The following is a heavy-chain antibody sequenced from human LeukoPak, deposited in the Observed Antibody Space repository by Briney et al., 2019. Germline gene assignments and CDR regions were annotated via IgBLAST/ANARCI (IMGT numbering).Heavy chain of an antibody. J-gene: IGHJ6*02. Sequence: PGGSLRLSCAASGFALSSHWMTWVRQAPGRGPEWVANVNRDGSETYYLDSVKGRFTISKDNAKNSLYLQMSSLRAEDTALYHCARNNGMDVWGQGTTVIVSS. CDR3: ARNNGMDV. CDR2: VNRDGSET. V-gene: IGHV3-7*03. CDR1: GFALSSHW.